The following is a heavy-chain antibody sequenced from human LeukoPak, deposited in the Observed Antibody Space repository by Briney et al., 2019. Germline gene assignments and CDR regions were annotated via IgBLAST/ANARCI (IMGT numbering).Heavy chain of an antibody. V-gene: IGHV4-59*12. Sequence: SETLSLTCSVSGGSISSYYWSWIRQPPGKGLECIGYIHYSGSTNYNPSLKSRVTISVDTSKNQFSLKLSSVTAADTAVYYCARDEWRHDNAGRNAFDIWGRGTMVTVSS. CDR3: ARDEWRHDNAGRNAFDI. CDR2: IHYSGST. CDR1: GGSISSYY. D-gene: IGHD1-1*01. J-gene: IGHJ3*02.